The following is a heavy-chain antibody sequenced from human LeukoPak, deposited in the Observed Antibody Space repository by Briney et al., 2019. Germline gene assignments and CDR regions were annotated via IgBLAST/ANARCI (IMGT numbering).Heavy chain of an antibody. CDR1: GFTFSSYS. Sequence: PGGXLRLSCAASGFTFSSYSMSWVRQAPGKGLEWVSSISSSSSYIYYADSVKGRFTISRDNAKNSLYLQMNSLRAEDTAVYYCARISSYYYMDVWGKGTTVTVSS. J-gene: IGHJ6*03. CDR2: ISSSSSYI. V-gene: IGHV3-21*01. D-gene: IGHD3-3*01. CDR3: ARISSYYYMDV.